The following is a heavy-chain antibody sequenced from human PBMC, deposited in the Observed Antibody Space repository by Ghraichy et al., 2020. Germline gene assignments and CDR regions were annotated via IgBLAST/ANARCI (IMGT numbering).Heavy chain of an antibody. J-gene: IGHJ4*02. CDR1: GFTFTSYW. V-gene: IGHV3-7*01. D-gene: IGHD3-10*01. CDR3: ARDGRPTSWFDFDY. Sequence: GASLNISCAASGFTFTSYWMSWVRQAPGKGLEWVANIKEDGSEKYYVDSVRGRFTISRDNAKNSVYLQMNSLRAEDTAVYYCARDGRPTSWFDFDYWGQGALVTVSS. CDR2: IKEDGSEK.